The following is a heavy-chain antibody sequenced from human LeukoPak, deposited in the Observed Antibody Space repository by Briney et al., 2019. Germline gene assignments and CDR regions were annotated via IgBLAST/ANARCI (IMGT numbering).Heavy chain of an antibody. J-gene: IGHJ5*02. CDR3: ARASGPYNRLLSGP. CDR2: INHSGST. D-gene: IGHD2-15*01. CDR1: GGSFSGYY. Sequence: PSETLSLTCAVYGGSFSGYYWSWIRQPPGKGLEWIGEINHSGSTNYNPSLKSRVTISVDTSKNQFSLKLSSVTAADTAVYYCARASGPYNRLLSGPWGQGTLVTVSS. V-gene: IGHV4-34*01.